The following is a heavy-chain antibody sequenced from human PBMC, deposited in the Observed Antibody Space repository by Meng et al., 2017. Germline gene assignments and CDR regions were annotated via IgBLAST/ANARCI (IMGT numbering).Heavy chain of an antibody. CDR1: RDIFASNSAA. CDR2: TYYRSKWYN. D-gene: IGHD2-8*02. J-gene: IGHJ4*02. CDR3: ARGVVYAISYFDY. Sequence: QLHLHPSGPRLVHPSPALSLTCANSRDIFASNSAAWNWIRQSPSRGLEWLGRTYYRSKWYNDYAVSVKSRITINPDTSKNQFSLQLNSVTPEDTAVYYCARGVVYAISYFDYWGQGTLVTVSS. V-gene: IGHV6-1*02.